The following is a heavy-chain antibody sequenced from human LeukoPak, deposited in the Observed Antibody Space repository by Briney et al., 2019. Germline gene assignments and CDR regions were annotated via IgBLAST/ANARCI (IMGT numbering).Heavy chain of an antibody. CDR2: ISSNGGST. CDR3: ARERAAVAGAIDY. J-gene: IGHJ4*02. CDR1: GFTFSSYA. Sequence: GRSLRLSCAASGFTFSSYAMHWVRQPPGKGLEYVSAISSNGGSTYYANSVRGRFTISRDNSKNTLYLQMGSLRAEDMAVYYCARERAAVAGAIDYWGQGTLVTVSS. V-gene: IGHV3-64*01. D-gene: IGHD6-19*01.